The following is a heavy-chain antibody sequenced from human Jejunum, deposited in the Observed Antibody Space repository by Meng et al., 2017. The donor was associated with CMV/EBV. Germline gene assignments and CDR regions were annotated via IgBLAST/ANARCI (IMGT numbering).Heavy chain of an antibody. D-gene: IGHD5-12*01. Sequence: AVSGASTSNGDSYWSWIRQRPGKGLEWIGYIYYTGRTNSNPSRRSSVSISIDTSNNQYSLTLTSVTAADTAVYYCARVPSGYRFDYWGQGALVTVSS. J-gene: IGHJ4*02. CDR1: GASTSNGDSY. V-gene: IGHV4-31*11. CDR3: ARVPSGYRFDY. CDR2: IYYTGRT.